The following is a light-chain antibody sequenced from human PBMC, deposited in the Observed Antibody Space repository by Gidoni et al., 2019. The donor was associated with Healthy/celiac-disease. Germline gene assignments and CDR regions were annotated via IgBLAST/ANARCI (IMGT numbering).Light chain of an antibody. Sequence: SVLTQPPSASGPPGHRVTISCSGSSSNLGSNYGYWYQQLPGTAPKLLIYRNNQRPSGVPDRFSGSKSGTSASLAISGLRSEDEADYYCAAWDDSLSAWVFGGGTKLTVL. J-gene: IGLJ3*02. V-gene: IGLV1-47*01. CDR1: SSNLGSNY. CDR3: AAWDDSLSAWV. CDR2: RNN.